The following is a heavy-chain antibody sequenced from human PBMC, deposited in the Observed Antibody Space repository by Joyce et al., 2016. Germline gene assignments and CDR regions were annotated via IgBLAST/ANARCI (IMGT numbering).Heavy chain of an antibody. CDR2: INPNRGDA. J-gene: IGHJ4*02. Sequence: QVHLVQSGADVKKPGASVTVSCKTSGYTFLSYYIHWVRQAPGQGLEWMGQINPNRGDANCAQKFQDRVTLTRDTSIATPYLELSSLKSDDTAIFYCAREYCSSTSCFLDYWGQGTLVTVSS. CDR3: AREYCSSTSCFLDY. CDR1: GYTFLSYY. D-gene: IGHD2-2*01. V-gene: IGHV1-2*06.